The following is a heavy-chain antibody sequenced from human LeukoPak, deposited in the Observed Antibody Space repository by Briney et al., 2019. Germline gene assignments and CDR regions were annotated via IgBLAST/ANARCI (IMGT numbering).Heavy chain of an antibody. V-gene: IGHV3-9*01. CDR2: ISWNSGSI. CDR3: AKASGYEGNYYYYMDV. D-gene: IGHD6-13*01. J-gene: IGHJ6*03. CDR1: GFTFSSYE. Sequence: PGGSLRLSCAASGFTFSSYEMNWVRQAPGKGLEWVSGISWNSGSIGYADSVKGRFTISRDNAKNSLYLQMNSLRAEDTALYYCAKASGYEGNYYYYMDVWGKGTTVTISS.